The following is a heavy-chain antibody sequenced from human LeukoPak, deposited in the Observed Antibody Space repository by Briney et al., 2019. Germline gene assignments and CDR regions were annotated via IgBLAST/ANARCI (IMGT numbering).Heavy chain of an antibody. CDR3: ARALYSGAWYGHDY. Sequence: GGCLRLSCAASGFKFNGYGMHWVRQAPGKGLEWVAVIWSDGSRKYYADSVKGRFTISRDNSKNTLYLQMSGLSADDTAVYYCARALYSGAWYGHDYWGQGTLVTVSS. D-gene: IGHD6-19*01. CDR2: IWSDGSRK. CDR1: GFKFNGYG. V-gene: IGHV3-33*01. J-gene: IGHJ4*02.